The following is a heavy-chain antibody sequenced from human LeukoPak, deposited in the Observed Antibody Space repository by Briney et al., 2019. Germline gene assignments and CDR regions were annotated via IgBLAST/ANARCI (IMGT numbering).Heavy chain of an antibody. Sequence: SETLSLTCTVSGGSISSYSRSWIRQPPGKRLEWIGHIYYSGSTNYNPSLKSRVTISVDTSKNQFSLKLSSVTAADTAVYYCASRSSIWSGYQDTLYYFDSWGQGTLVTVSS. V-gene: IGHV4-59*01. CDR1: GGSISSYS. CDR2: IYYSGST. CDR3: ASRSSIWSGYQDTLYYFDS. J-gene: IGHJ4*02. D-gene: IGHD3-3*01.